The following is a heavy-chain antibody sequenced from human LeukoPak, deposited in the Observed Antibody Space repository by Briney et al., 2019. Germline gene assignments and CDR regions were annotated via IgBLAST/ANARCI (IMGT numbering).Heavy chain of an antibody. D-gene: IGHD5-18*01. V-gene: IGHV4-39*01. J-gene: IGHJ4*02. Sequence: SETLSLTCTVSGGSISSSSYCWGWIRQPPGKGLEWIGSIYYSGSTYYNPSLKSRVTISVDTSKNQFSLKLSSVTAADTAVYYCARRRRGYSDYWGQGTLVTVSS. CDR1: GGSISSSSYC. CDR2: IYYSGST. CDR3: ARRRRGYSDY.